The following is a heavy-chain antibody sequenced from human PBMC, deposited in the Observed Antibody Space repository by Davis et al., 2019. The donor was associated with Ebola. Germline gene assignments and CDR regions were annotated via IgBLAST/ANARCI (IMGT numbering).Heavy chain of an antibody. V-gene: IGHV4-59*01. CDR1: GGSFSGYY. J-gene: IGHJ6*02. CDR2: ISYSGST. D-gene: IGHD4-11*01. Sequence: SETLSLTCAVYGGSFSGYYWRWLRQPPGKGLEWIGYISYSGSTNYNPSLKSRVTISVDTSKNQLSLKLSSVTAADTAVYYCAREMGTVTTWGTDVWGQGTTVTVSS. CDR3: AREMGTVTTWGTDV.